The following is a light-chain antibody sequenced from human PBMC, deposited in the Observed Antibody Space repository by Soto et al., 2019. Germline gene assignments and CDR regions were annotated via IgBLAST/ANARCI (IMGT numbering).Light chain of an antibody. CDR1: QGASNY. Sequence: ERLIAPSSAPPSVSPGETAPLSCRVSQGASNYLAWYRQKPGQVPRLLIYYVSTWATGIPARFSGSGSGTEFTLTINSLQSEDFAVYYCQRPYQWPITFGQGTRLEIK. J-gene: IGKJ5*01. V-gene: IGKV3D-15*01. CDR2: YVS. CDR3: QRPYQWPIT.